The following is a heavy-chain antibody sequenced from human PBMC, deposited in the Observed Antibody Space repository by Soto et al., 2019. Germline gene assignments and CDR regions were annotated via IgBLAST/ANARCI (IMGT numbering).Heavy chain of an antibody. D-gene: IGHD3-22*01. CDR3: ARDVYYYDSGPSAVDY. CDR1: GGTFSSYA. CDR2: IIPIFGTA. J-gene: IGHJ4*02. V-gene: IGHV1-69*05. Sequence: GASVKVSCKASGGTFSSYAISWVRQAPGQGLEWMGGIIPIFGTANYAQKLQGRVTMTTDTSTSTAYMELRSLRSDDTAVYYCARDVYYYDSGPSAVDYWGQGTLVTVSS.